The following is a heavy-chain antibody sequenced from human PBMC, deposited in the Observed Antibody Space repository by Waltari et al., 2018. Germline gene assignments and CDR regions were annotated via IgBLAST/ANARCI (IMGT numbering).Heavy chain of an antibody. CDR3: AKALSLRLGELSPRAYYFDY. V-gene: IGHV3-9*01. CDR2: ISWNRGSI. Sequence: EVQLVESGGGLVQPGRSLRLSCAASGFTFDDYAMHWVRQAPGKGLEWVSGISWNRGSIGYADSVKGRFTISRDNAKNSLYLQMNSLRAEDTALYYCAKALSLRLGELSPRAYYFDYWGQGTLVTVSS. J-gene: IGHJ4*02. D-gene: IGHD3-16*02. CDR1: GFTFDDYA.